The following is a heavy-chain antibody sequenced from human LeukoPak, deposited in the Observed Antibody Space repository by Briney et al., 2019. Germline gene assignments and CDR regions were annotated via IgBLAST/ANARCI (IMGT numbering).Heavy chain of an antibody. D-gene: IGHD6-13*01. Sequence: SETLSLTCTVSGGSISSHYWSWIRQPAGKGLEWIGRIYTSGSTNYNPSLKSRVTMSVDTSKNQFSLKLSSVTAADTAVYYCARLIAAAAYNWFDPWGQGTLVTVSS. J-gene: IGHJ5*02. CDR3: ARLIAAAAYNWFDP. CDR2: IYTSGST. V-gene: IGHV4-4*07. CDR1: GGSISSHY.